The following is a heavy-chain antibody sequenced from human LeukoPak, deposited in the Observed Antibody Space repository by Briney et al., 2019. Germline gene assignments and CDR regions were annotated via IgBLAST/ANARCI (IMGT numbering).Heavy chain of an antibody. J-gene: IGHJ3*02. Sequence: ASVKVSCKASGYTFTSYDINWVRQATGQGLEWMGWMNPNSGNTGYAQKLQGRVTITRNTSISTAYMELSGLRSEDTAVYYCASSSSWYLNAFDIWGQGTMVTVSS. CDR2: MNPNSGNT. CDR1: GYTFTSYD. CDR3: ASSSSWYLNAFDI. V-gene: IGHV1-8*03. D-gene: IGHD6-13*01.